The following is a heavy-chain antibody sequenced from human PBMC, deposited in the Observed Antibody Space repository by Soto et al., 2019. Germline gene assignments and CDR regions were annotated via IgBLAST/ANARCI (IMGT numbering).Heavy chain of an antibody. CDR3: AAAVSVVVAATQYYYYMDV. V-gene: IGHV1-58*02. J-gene: IGHJ6*03. D-gene: IGHD2-15*01. CDR1: GFTFTSSA. CDR2: IVVGSGNT. Sequence: SVKVSCKASGFTFTSSAMQWVRQARGQRLEWIGWIVVGSGNTNYAQKFQERVTITRDMSTSTAYMELSSLRSEDTAVYYCAAAVSVVVAATQYYYYMDVWGKGTTVTVSS.